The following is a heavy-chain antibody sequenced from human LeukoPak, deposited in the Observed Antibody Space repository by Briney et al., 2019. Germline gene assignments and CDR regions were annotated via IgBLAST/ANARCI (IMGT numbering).Heavy chain of an antibody. Sequence: PSETLSLTCTVSGGSISSYYWSWIRQPPGKGLEWIGYIYYSGSTNYNPSLKSRDTISVDTSKNQFSLKLSSVTAADTAVYYCAGGNYDFWSGYYTGMVDYWGQGTLVTVSS. D-gene: IGHD3-3*01. CDR1: GGSISSYY. V-gene: IGHV4-59*01. J-gene: IGHJ4*02. CDR3: AGGNYDFWSGYYTGMVDY. CDR2: IYYSGST.